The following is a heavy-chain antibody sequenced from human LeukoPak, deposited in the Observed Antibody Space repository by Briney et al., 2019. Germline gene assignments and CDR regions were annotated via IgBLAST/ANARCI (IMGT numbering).Heavy chain of an antibody. D-gene: IGHD2-15*01. Sequence: GGSLRLSCAASGFTFSSYAMSWVRQAPGKGLEWVSAISGSGGSTYYADSVKGRFTISRDNAKNSLYLQMNRLRAEDTAVYYCARGYEYCSGGACYLDSWGQGTLVTVSS. J-gene: IGHJ4*02. CDR3: ARGYEYCSGGACYLDS. CDR1: GFTFSSYA. CDR2: ISGSGGST. V-gene: IGHV3-23*01.